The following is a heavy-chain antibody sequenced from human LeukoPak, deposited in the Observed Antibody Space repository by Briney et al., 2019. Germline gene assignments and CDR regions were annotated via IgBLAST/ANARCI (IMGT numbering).Heavy chain of an antibody. Sequence: GGSLRLSCAASGFTFSDYSMNWVRQAPGKGLEWVSSISSTSTYIYYADSVKGRFTISRDNARNSLYLQMNSLRAEDTAVYYCARGGRSTYFDWSPDFWGQGTLVTVSS. J-gene: IGHJ4*02. D-gene: IGHD3-9*01. CDR2: ISSTSTYI. CDR1: GFTFSDYS. V-gene: IGHV3-21*01. CDR3: ARGGRSTYFDWSPDF.